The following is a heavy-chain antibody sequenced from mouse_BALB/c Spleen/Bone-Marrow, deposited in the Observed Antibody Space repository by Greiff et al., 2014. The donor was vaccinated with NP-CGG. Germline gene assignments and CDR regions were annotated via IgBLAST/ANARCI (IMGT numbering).Heavy chain of an antibody. Sequence: EVNVVESGGGLVKPGGSLKLPCAASGFTFSDYYMYWVRQTPEKRLEWVATISDGGGYTYYPDSVWGRFTISRDNAKNNLYLQMSSLKSEDTAMYYCARSGERYGAMDYWGQGTSVTVFS. CDR1: GFTFSDYY. CDR2: ISDGGGYT. V-gene: IGHV5-4*02. CDR3: ARSGERYGAMDY. J-gene: IGHJ4*01. D-gene: IGHD2-10*02.